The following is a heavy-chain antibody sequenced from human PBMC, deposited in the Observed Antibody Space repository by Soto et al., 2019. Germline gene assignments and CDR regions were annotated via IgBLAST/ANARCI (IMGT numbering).Heavy chain of an antibody. CDR1: GRTFNNYA. D-gene: IGHD3-22*01. CDR2: IIPIGGTP. V-gene: IGHV1-69*01. J-gene: IGHJ4*01. Sequence: QVQLVQSGAEVKKPGSSVKVSCKASGRTFNNYAISWVRQAPGIGFEWLGVIIPIGGTPEHAQKFQGRVTISADESTNTAYMELSSLRSEDTAVYYCATNYYDGSGHYFIFEHWGHGTLVTVSS. CDR3: ATNYYDGSGHYFIFEH.